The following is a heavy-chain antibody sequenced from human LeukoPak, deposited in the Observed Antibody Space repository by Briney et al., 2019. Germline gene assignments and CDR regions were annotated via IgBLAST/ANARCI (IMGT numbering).Heavy chain of an antibody. CDR3: ARETAMVLDY. J-gene: IGHJ4*02. CDR1: GASISSYY. D-gene: IGHD5-18*01. V-gene: IGHV4-59*01. Sequence: SETLSLTCTVSGASISSYYWSWIRQPPGKGLEWIGYISYSGSANYNPSLKSRVTISVDTSKNQFSLKVTSVTAADTAVYYCARETAMVLDYWGQGTLVTVSS. CDR2: ISYSGSA.